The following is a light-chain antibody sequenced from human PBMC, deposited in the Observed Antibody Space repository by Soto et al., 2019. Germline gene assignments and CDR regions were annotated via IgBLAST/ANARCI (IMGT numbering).Light chain of an antibody. J-gene: IGKJ4*01. Sequence: DIQMTQSPSSLYESIGDRVTISCRASQSISTYLNWYQLKPGKVPKLLIYRASSLQSGVPSRFTGSGSGTDFTLTISSLQPEDFATYYCQQSYSTSPTFGGGTKVEIK. CDR1: QSISTY. CDR3: QQSYSTSPT. CDR2: RAS. V-gene: IGKV1-39*01.